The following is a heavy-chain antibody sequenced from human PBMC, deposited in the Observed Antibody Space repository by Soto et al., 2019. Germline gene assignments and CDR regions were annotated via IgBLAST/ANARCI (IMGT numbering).Heavy chain of an antibody. Sequence: GGSLRLSCAASGFTFSSYAMHWVRQAPGKGLEWVAVISYDGSNKYYADSVKGRFTISRDNSKNTLYLQMNSLRAEETAVYYCARGQQWLAHFDYWGQGTLVTVSS. CDR2: ISYDGSNK. CDR1: GFTFSSYA. D-gene: IGHD6-19*01. J-gene: IGHJ4*02. CDR3: ARGQQWLAHFDY. V-gene: IGHV3-30-3*01.